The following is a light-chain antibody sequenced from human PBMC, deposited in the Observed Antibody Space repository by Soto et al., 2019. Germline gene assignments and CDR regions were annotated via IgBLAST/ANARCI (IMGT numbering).Light chain of an antibody. CDR3: RSYTSSSTLVV. CDR1: SSDIVGYNY. Sequence: QSALTQPASVSGSPGQSITVFCTGTSSDIVGYNYVSWYQQYPGEAPKVIIYDVSDRPSGVSKRFSGSKSGHTASLTISGIQAEDEADYYCRSYTSSSTLVVFGTGTKLTVL. J-gene: IGLJ1*01. V-gene: IGLV2-14*03. CDR2: DVS.